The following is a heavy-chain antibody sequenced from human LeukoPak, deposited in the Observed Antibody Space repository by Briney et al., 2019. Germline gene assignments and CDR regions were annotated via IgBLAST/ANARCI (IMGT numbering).Heavy chain of an antibody. Sequence: GSLRLSCVVSGFTFNRCWMNWVRQAPGKGLEWVAHINPDGRDTYYVDSVKGRFTISRDNAQNSMYLQMSGLRVEDTAVYYCTSWGDTTAEYFQRWGQGTLVTVSS. D-gene: IGHD2-21*02. CDR1: GFTFNRCW. CDR3: TSWGDTTAEYFQR. V-gene: IGHV3-7*01. J-gene: IGHJ1*01. CDR2: INPDGRDT.